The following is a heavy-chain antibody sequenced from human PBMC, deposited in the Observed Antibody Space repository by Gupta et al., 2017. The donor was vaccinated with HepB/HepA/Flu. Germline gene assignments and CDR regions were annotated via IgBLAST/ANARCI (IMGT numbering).Heavy chain of an antibody. J-gene: IGHJ4*02. CDR3: ASSNYYDTSGYYPVY. CDR2: GSSSGRTR. D-gene: IGHD3-22*01. CDR1: GFTFSSYE. Sequence: EVQLVESGGGLVQPGGSLRLSCAASGFTFSSYEMNWVRQAPGKGLEWISFGSSSGRTRYYAVAVKGRFTISRDNAKNSLYLQMNSLRAEDTAVYYCASSNYYDTSGYYPVYWGQGTLVTVSS. V-gene: IGHV3-48*03.